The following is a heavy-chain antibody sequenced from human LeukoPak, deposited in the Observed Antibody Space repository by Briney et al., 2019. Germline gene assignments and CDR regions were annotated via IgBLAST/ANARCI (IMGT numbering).Heavy chain of an antibody. J-gene: IGHJ6*02. CDR1: GFTFSSYS. V-gene: IGHV3-30-3*01. D-gene: IGHD1-26*01. CDR3: AKVMEQRLYFYYYDMDV. CDR2: ISYDGSDK. Sequence: GASLRLSCAASGFTFSSYSIHWVRQAPGKGLEWVADISYDGSDKNYADSGKGRFTISRDNSKNTLYLQMNSLRAEDTGVYYCAKVMEQRLYFYYYDMDVWGQGTMVIVSS.